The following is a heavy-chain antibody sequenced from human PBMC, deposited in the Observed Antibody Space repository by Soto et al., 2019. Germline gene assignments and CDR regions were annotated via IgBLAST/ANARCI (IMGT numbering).Heavy chain of an antibody. CDR3: ARDGRYSGYDDYFDY. CDR2: ISAYNGNT. J-gene: IGHJ4*02. Sequence: ASVKVSCKASGYTFTSYGISWVRQAPGQGLEWMGWISAYNGNTNYAQKLQGRVTMTTDTSTSTAYMELRSLRSDDTAVYYCARDGRYSGYDDYFDYWGQGTLVTVSS. V-gene: IGHV1-18*01. CDR1: GYTFTSYG. D-gene: IGHD5-12*01.